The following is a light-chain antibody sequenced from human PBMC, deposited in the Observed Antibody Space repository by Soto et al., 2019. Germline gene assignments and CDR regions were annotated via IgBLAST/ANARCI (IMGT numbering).Light chain of an antibody. V-gene: IGKV1-33*01. CDR2: DAS. Sequence: DIQMTQSPSSLSASVGDRVTISCQANQDISNYLNWYQQKPGKAPKLLIYDASNLETGVPSKFSGSGSGTDFTFTIRSLQPEDTATYYCQQYDNFPRTFGQGTRLENK. CDR1: QDISNY. CDR3: QQYDNFPRT. J-gene: IGKJ5*01.